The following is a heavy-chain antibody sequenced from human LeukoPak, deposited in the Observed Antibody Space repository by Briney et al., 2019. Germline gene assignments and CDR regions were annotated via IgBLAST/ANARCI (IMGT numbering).Heavy chain of an antibody. V-gene: IGHV4-59*12. D-gene: IGHD3-16*01. Sequence: SETLSLTCTVSGDSINGYFWSWIRQPPGKGLEWIGYIYYSGGTNYNPSLKSRVTISVDTSKNQFSLKLSSVTAADTAVYYCARDTYYDYIWKKWSGDAFDIWGQGTMVTVSS. CDR3: ARDTYYDYIWKKWSGDAFDI. J-gene: IGHJ3*02. CDR1: GDSINGYF. CDR2: IYYSGGT.